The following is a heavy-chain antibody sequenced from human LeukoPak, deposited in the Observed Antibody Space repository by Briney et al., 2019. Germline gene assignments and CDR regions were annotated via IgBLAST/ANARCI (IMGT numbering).Heavy chain of an antibody. D-gene: IGHD3-22*01. CDR2: IYYSGST. Sequence: SETLSLTCTVSGGSISSGDYYWSWIRQPPGKGLEWIGYIYYSGSTYYNPSLKSRVTISVDTSKNQFSLKLSSVTAADTAVYYCARAPMYYYDSSGYYRRGTRAFDIWGQGTMVTVSS. V-gene: IGHV4-30-4*01. CDR3: ARAPMYYYDSSGYYRRGTRAFDI. CDR1: GGSISSGDYY. J-gene: IGHJ3*02.